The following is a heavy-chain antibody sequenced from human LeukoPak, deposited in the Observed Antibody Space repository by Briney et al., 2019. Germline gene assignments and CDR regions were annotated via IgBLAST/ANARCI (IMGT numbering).Heavy chain of an antibody. J-gene: IGHJ2*01. CDR2: INPNSGGT. CDR1: GYTFTGYY. V-gene: IGHV1-2*02. CDR3: ARDRHYYDSSDLWYFDL. D-gene: IGHD3-22*01. Sequence: WASVKVSCKASGYTFTGYYMHWVRQAPGQGLEWMGWINPNSGGTNYAQKFQGRVTMTRDTSISTAYMELSRLRSDDTAVYYCARDRHYYDSSDLWYFDLWGRGTLVTVSS.